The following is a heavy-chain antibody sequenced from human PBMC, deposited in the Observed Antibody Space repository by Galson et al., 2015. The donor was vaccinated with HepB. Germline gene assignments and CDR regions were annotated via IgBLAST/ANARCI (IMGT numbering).Heavy chain of an antibody. CDR3: ARGQFSSGWYSVYYGMDV. CDR1: GFTFSSYW. Sequence: SLRLSCAASGFTFSSYWMSWVRQAPGKGLEWVANIKQDGSEKYYVDSVKGRFTISRDNAKNSLYLQMNSLRAEDTAVYYCARGQFSSGWYSVYYGMDVWGQGTTVTVSS. D-gene: IGHD6-19*01. J-gene: IGHJ6*02. V-gene: IGHV3-7*03. CDR2: IKQDGSEK.